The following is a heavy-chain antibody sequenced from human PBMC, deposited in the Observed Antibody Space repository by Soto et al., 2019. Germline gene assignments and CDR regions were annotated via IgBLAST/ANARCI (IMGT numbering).Heavy chain of an antibody. J-gene: IGHJ4*02. CDR2: IYYSGST. CDR3: ASSRRDYGAYVIYY. V-gene: IGHV4-59*01. D-gene: IGHD4-17*01. Sequence: SETLSLTCTVSGGSISSYYWSWIRQPPGKGLEWIGYIYYSGSTNYNPSLKSRVTISVDTSKNQFSLKLSSVTAADTAVYYCASSRRDYGAYVIYYWAQGTLVPVSS. CDR1: GGSISSYY.